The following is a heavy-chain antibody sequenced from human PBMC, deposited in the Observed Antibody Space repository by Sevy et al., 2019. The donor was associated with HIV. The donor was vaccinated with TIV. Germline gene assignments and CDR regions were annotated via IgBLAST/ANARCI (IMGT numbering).Heavy chain of an antibody. J-gene: IGHJ4*02. V-gene: IGHV4-4*07. Sequence: SETLSLTCTVSGGSISLYYWSWIRQPAGKGLEWIGNIYGSGSTSYNPSLKSRVTMSVDTSQNQISLKLTSVTAADTAVYYCAREAKLGAPLGYWGQGTLVTVSS. CDR1: GGSISLYY. CDR2: IYGSGST. D-gene: IGHD3-16*01. CDR3: AREAKLGAPLGY.